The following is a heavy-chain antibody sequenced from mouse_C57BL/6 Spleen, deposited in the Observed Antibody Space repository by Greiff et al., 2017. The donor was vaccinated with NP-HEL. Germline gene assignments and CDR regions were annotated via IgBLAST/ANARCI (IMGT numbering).Heavy chain of an antibody. D-gene: IGHD1-1*01. V-gene: IGHV1-26*01. CDR3: ARSRFHYYGSSWDY. Sequence: EVQLQQSGPELVKPGASVKISCKASGYTFTDYYMNWVKQSHGKSLEWIGDINPNNGGTSYNQKFKGKATLTVDKSSSTAYMELRSLTSEDSAVYDCARSRFHYYGSSWDYWGQGTTLTVSS. J-gene: IGHJ2*01. CDR2: INPNNGGT. CDR1: GYTFTDYY.